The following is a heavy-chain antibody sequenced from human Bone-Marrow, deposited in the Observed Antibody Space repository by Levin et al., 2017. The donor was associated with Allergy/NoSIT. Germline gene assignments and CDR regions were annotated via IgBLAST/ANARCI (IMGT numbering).Heavy chain of an antibody. CDR2: IWYDGSNK. V-gene: IGHV3-33*01. CDR3: ARDEQAVYYYDGRDS. Sequence: GGSLRLSCAASGFTFSSYGMHWVRQAPGKGLEWVAVIWYDGSNKYYADSVKGRFTISRDNSKNTLYLQMNSLRAEDTAVYYCARDEQAVYYYDGRDSWGQGTTVTVSS. CDR1: GFTFSSYG. J-gene: IGHJ6*02. D-gene: IGHD6-13*01.